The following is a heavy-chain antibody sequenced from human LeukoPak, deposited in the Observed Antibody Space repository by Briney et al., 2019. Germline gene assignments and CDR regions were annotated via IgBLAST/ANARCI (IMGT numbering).Heavy chain of an antibody. CDR1: GFTFSSYS. CDR3: AKGFIVVVPAAIIFDY. D-gene: IGHD2-2*01. Sequence: GGSLRLSCAASGFTFSSYSMNWVRQAPGKGLEWVSYISSSSSTIYYADSVKGRFTISRDNAKNSLYLQMNSLRAEDTAVYYCAKGFIVVVPAAIIFDYWGQGTLVTVSS. CDR2: ISSSSSTI. V-gene: IGHV3-48*04. J-gene: IGHJ4*02.